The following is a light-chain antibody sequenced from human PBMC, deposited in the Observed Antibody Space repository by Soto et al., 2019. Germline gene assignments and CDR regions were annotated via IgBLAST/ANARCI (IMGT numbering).Light chain of an antibody. CDR1: QSISSW. Sequence: DIQITQSPSTLSASVGDRVTITFRASQSISSWLAWYQQKPGKAPKLLIFDASSLESGTPSRFSGRRSGTQFTLTINGLQPDDFATYYCQQYDNYKPLTFGGGTKV. V-gene: IGKV1-5*01. J-gene: IGKJ4*01. CDR2: DAS. CDR3: QQYDNYKPLT.